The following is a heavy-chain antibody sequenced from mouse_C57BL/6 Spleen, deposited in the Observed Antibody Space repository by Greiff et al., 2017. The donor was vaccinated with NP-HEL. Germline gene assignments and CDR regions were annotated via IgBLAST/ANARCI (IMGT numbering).Heavy chain of an antibody. CDR3: ARDGSSYYFDY. CDR1: GYTFTDYY. D-gene: IGHD1-1*01. CDR2: IFPGSGST. V-gene: IGHV1-75*01. J-gene: IGHJ2*01. Sequence: QVQLQQSGPELVKPGASVKISCKASGYTFTDYYINWVKQRPGQGLEWIGWIFPGSGSTYYNEKFKGKATLTVDKSSSTAYMSLSSLTSEDSAVYFCARDGSSYYFDYWGQGTTLTVSS.